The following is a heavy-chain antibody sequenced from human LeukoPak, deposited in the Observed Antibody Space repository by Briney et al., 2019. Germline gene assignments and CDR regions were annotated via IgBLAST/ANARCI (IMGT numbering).Heavy chain of an antibody. J-gene: IGHJ4*02. CDR3: ARLQPVLRFLEWLPGYFDY. CDR1: GGSISSGGYY. Sequence: SQTLSLTCTVSGGSISSGGYYWSWIRQPPGKGLEWIGYIYTSGSTNYNPSLKSRVTISVDTSKNQFSLKLSSVTAADTAVYYCARLQPVLRFLEWLPGYFDYWGQGTLVTVSS. CDR2: IYTSGST. D-gene: IGHD3-3*01. V-gene: IGHV4-61*09.